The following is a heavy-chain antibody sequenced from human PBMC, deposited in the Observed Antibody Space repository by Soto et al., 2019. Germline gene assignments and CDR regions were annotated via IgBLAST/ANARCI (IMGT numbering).Heavy chain of an antibody. V-gene: IGHV4-34*01. CDR3: ARGMVEYCSSTSCWHYYYYYGMDV. D-gene: IGHD2-2*01. J-gene: IGHJ6*02. CDR1: GGSFSGYY. Sequence: SETLSLTCAVYGGSFSGYYWSWIRQPPGKXLEWIGEINHSGSTNYNPSLKSRVTISVDTSKNQFSLKLSSVTAADTAVYYCARGMVEYCSSTSCWHYYYYYGMDVWGQGTTVTVSS. CDR2: INHSGST.